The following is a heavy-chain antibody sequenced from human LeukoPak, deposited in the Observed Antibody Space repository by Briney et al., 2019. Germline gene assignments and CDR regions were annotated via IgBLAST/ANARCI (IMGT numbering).Heavy chain of an antibody. CDR2: IYYSGST. Sequence: PSETLSLTCTVSGGSISSGDYYWSWIRQPPGKGLEWIGYIYYSGSTYYNPSLKSRVTISVDTSKNQFSLKLSPVTAEDTAVYYCARGGRDTAMDGYNWFDPWGQGTLVTVS. J-gene: IGHJ5*02. D-gene: IGHD5-18*01. CDR1: GGSISSGDYY. V-gene: IGHV4-30-4*08. CDR3: ARGGRDTAMDGYNWFDP.